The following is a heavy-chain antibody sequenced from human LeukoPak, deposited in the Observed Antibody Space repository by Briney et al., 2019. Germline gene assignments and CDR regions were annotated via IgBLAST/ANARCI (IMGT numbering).Heavy chain of an antibody. D-gene: IGHD4-4*01. CDR3: AKARLQWILFDY. V-gene: IGHV3-23*01. Sequence: GGSLRLSCAASGFTFSSYAMSWVRQAPGKGLEWVSAISGSGGSTHYADSVKGRFTISGDNSKNTLYLQMNSLRAEDTAVYYCAKARLQWILFDYGGQGTLVTVSS. CDR1: GFTFSSYA. J-gene: IGHJ4*02. CDR2: ISGSGGST.